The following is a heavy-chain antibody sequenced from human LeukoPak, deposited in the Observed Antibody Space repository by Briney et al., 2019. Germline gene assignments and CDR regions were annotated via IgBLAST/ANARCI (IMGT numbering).Heavy chain of an antibody. CDR1: GFTFSSYG. V-gene: IGHV3-23*01. D-gene: IGHD3-9*01. Sequence: GGSLRLSCAASGFTFSSYGMSWVRQAPGKGLEWVSAISGSGGSTYYADSVKGRFTISRDNSKNTLYLQMNSLRAEDTAVYYCAKAPRQSLSGSTFDYWGQGTLVTVSS. CDR3: AKAPRQSLSGSTFDY. CDR2: ISGSGGST. J-gene: IGHJ4*02.